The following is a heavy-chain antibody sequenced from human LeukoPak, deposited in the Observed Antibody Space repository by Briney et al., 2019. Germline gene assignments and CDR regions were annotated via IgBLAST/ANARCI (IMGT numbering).Heavy chain of an antibody. V-gene: IGHV3-21*01. CDR1: GFTFSSYS. CDR2: ISSSSSYI. J-gene: IGHJ6*02. CDR3: ARDQSSTSSLDLFYYYYYGMDV. Sequence: GGSLRLSCAASGFTFSSYSMNWVRQAPGKGLEWVSSISSSSSYIYYADSVKGRFTISRDNAKSSLYLQMNSLRAEDTAVYYCARDQSSTSSLDLFYYYYYGMDVWGQGTTVTVSS. D-gene: IGHD2-2*01.